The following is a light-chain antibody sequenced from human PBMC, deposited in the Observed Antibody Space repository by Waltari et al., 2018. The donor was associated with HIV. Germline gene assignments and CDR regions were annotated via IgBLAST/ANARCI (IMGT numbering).Light chain of an antibody. J-gene: IGLJ2*01. V-gene: IGLV3-25*03. Sequence: SYELTQPPSVSVFPGQTPRASCPGAALPIQYAYRYQQKPGQAPRLWIYKDRGRPSGIPERFSGSSSGTTVTLTISGVQAEDEADYYCQSADSSSTEVIFGGGTKLTVL. CDR2: KDR. CDR3: QSADSSSTEVI. CDR1: ALPIQY.